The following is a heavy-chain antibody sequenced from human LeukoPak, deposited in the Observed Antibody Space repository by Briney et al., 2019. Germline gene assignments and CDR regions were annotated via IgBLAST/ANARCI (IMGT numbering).Heavy chain of an antibody. CDR3: ARDKRGYYYGMDV. Sequence: GGSLRLSCAASGFTVSSNYMSWVRQAPGKGLEWVSVIYSGGSTYYADSVKGRFTISRDNSKNTLCLQMNSLRAEDTAVYYCARDKRGYYYGMDVWGQGTTVTVSS. V-gene: IGHV3-66*01. CDR1: GFTVSSNY. CDR2: IYSGGST. J-gene: IGHJ6*02.